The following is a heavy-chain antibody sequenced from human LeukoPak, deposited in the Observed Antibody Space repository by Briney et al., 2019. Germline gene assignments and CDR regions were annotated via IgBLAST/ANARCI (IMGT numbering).Heavy chain of an antibody. CDR1: GGSISSGGYY. CDR2: IYYSGST. V-gene: IGHV4-31*03. J-gene: IGHJ4*02. CDR3: ARKSGRTATGAIDY. D-gene: IGHD6-25*01. Sequence: SQTLSLTCTVSGGSISSGGYYWSWIRQHPGKGLEWIGYIYYSGSTYYNPSLKSRVTISVDTSKNQFSLKLSSVTAADTAVYYCARKSGRTATGAIDYWGQGTLVTVSS.